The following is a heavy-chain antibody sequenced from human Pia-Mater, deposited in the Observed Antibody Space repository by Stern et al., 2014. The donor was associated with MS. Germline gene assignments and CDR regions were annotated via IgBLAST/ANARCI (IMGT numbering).Heavy chain of an antibody. CDR3: ARDMSDFWSDYGHNWFDP. CDR1: GYTFTNYL. CDR2: INSNAGAP. V-gene: IGHV7-4-1*02. J-gene: IGHJ5*02. D-gene: IGHD3-3*01. Sequence: QVQLVQSGSELKKPGASVTVSCKASGYTFTNYLIHWVRQAPGQGLEWMGWINSNAGAPMYARDSAGRFVFSLDTSVTTAYLQISRLKTEDTAVYYCARDMSDFWSDYGHNWFDPWGQGTLVTVSS.